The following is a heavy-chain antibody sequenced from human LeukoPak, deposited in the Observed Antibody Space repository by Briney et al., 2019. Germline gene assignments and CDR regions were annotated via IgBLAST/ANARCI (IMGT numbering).Heavy chain of an antibody. Sequence: GGSLRLSCAGSGFTFSSYSMNWVRQAPGKGLEWVSSISSSSSYIYYADSVKGRFTISRDNAKNSLYLQMNSLRAEDTAVNYCARGGTYNWFDPWGQGTLVTVSS. V-gene: IGHV3-21*01. CDR3: ARGGTYNWFDP. D-gene: IGHD3-16*01. CDR2: ISSSSSYI. CDR1: GFTFSSYS. J-gene: IGHJ5*02.